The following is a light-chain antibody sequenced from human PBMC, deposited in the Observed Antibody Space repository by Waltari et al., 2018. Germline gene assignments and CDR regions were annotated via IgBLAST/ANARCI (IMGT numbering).Light chain of an antibody. CDR3: QQGYTYPWT. CDR2: RAF. J-gene: IGKJ1*01. Sequence: DIPMTPSPYSLSASVGDSVPPPYQASQDIGNNLNGYQQKPGNAPKPLIYRAFNLQSGIPSRFSGSGSGTDVTLTINSLQPENFATYYCQQGYTYPWTFGPGTKVEFK. V-gene: IGKV1-16*01. CDR1: QDIGNN.